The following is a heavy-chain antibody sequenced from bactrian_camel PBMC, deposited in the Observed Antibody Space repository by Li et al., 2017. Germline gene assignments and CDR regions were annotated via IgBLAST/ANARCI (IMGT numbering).Heavy chain of an antibody. Sequence: VQLVESGGGLVQPGGSLRLPCAASGFTFDDYAMGWVRQAPGKGLEWVSAIYSGGNTLYADSVKGRFTIPRDNTKNMLYLQMNSLRSEDTALYYCATAAGSGNIWSAFHYWGQGTQVTVS. CDR1: GFTFDDYA. CDR3: ATAAGSGNIWSAFHY. J-gene: IGHJ4*01. D-gene: IGHD6*01. CDR2: IYSGGNT. V-gene: IGHV3-1*01.